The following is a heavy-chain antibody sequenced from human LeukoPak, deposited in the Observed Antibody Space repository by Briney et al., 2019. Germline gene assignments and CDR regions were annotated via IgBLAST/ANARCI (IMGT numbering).Heavy chain of an antibody. CDR2: ISSSGSTI. J-gene: IGHJ6*03. V-gene: IGHV3-11*04. Sequence: GGSLRLSCAASGFTFSDYYMSWSRQAPGKVLEWVSYISSSGSTIYYADSVKGRFTISRDNAKNSLYLQMYSLRAEDTAVYYCARDVLDNDFWSGYYTPGMDVWGKGTTVTVSS. CDR3: ARDVLDNDFWSGYYTPGMDV. CDR1: GFTFSDYY. D-gene: IGHD3-3*01.